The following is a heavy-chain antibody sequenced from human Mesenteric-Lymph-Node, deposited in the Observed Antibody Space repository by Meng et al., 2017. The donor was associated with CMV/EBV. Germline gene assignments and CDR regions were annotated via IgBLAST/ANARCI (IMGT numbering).Heavy chain of an antibody. J-gene: IGHJ4*02. V-gene: IGHV1-8*01. CDR1: GYTLSSYD. Sequence: KTSGYTLSSYDISWVRQAPGRGLEWMRWMSPKNGKTKYAQEFRGRVTMTRDTSISTAYMELSSLGSEDTAVFYCARESYFGSGTFYYWGQGTLVTVSS. CDR3: ARESYFGSGTFYY. CDR2: MSPKNGKT. D-gene: IGHD3-10*01.